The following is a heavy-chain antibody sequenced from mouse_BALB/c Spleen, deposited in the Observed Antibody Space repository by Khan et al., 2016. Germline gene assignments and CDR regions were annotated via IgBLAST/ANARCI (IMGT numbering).Heavy chain of an antibody. D-gene: IGHD1-1*02. CDR3: ARGVGSDC. Sequence: QVQLQQPGAGLVRPGSSVTLSCTASGYAFSSYYMNWVKQRPGQGLVWIGQIYPEDGNTNYNGKLKGKATLTADKSSSTAYMQLSSLTSEDSAVYFCARGVGSDCCGQDTTLTVCS. CDR2: IYPEDGNT. J-gene: IGHJ2*01. CDR1: GYAFSSYY. V-gene: IGHV1-80*01.